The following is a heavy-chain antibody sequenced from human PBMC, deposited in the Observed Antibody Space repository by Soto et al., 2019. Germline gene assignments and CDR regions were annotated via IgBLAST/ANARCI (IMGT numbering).Heavy chain of an antibody. V-gene: IGHV1-3*01. D-gene: IGHD1-1*01. CDR3: ARGKGMEENYYYYGLDI. CDR1: GYSFSTYA. J-gene: IGHJ6*02. CDR2: INGGTGQT. Sequence: ASVKVSCKASGYSFSTYAMHWVRQAPGQSLEWMGWINGGTGQTKFSQRFQDRITITRDTSASTAYMELSSLRSEDTAMYYCARGKGMEENYYYYGLDIWGQGTTVTVYS.